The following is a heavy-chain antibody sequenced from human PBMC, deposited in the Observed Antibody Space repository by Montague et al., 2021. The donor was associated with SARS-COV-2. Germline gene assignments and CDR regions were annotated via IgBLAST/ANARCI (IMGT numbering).Heavy chain of an antibody. CDR1: GASISSGDYY. V-gene: IGHV4-31*03. D-gene: IGHD6-19*01. CDR2: IYYSGXT. Sequence: TLSLTCTVSGASISSGDYYWSWIRQHPGKGLEWIGYIYYSGXTXYXXXXKXRVTISVDTSKNQFSLKLSSVTAADTAVYYCARGGAYSSGWYGVDYYYGMDVWGQGTTVTVSS. J-gene: IGHJ6*02. CDR3: ARGGAYSSGWYGVDYYYGMDV.